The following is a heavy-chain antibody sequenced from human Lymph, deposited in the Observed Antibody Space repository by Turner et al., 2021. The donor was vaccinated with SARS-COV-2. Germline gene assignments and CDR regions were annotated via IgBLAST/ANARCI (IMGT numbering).Heavy chain of an antibody. Sequence: VQLVESGGGVVQHGRSLRLSCTASGFTFSSYAMHWVRQAPGKGLEWVSLISYDGSNKYYADSVKGRFTISRDNSKNTLYLQMNSLRTEDTAVYYCAREMGSGSDYWGQGTLVTVSS. CDR2: ISYDGSNK. J-gene: IGHJ4*02. V-gene: IGHV3-30*04. CDR1: GFTFSSYA. CDR3: AREMGSGSDY. D-gene: IGHD3-10*01.